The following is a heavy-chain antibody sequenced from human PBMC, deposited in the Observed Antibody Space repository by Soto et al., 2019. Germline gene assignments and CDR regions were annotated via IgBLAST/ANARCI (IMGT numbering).Heavy chain of an antibody. D-gene: IGHD6-19*01. CDR2: IIPIFGTA. J-gene: IGHJ5*02. Sequence: SVKVSCKASGGTFSSYAISWVRQAPGQGLEWMGGIIPIFGTANYAQKFQGRVTITADESTSTAYMELSSLRSEDTAVYYCARQRVSSGWFNWFDPWGQGTLVTVSS. V-gene: IGHV1-69*13. CDR3: ARQRVSSGWFNWFDP. CDR1: GGTFSSYA.